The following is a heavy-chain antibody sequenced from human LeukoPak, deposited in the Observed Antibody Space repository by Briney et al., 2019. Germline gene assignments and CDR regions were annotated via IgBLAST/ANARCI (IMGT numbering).Heavy chain of an antibody. V-gene: IGHV3-30*19. D-gene: IGHD6-19*01. J-gene: IGHJ4*02. CDR2: ILYDGSKK. CDR1: GFTFSSYG. Sequence: GGSLRLSCAASGFTFSSYGMHWVRQAPGKGLEWVAAILYDGSKKYYSDSVKGRITISRDNSKNTLDLQMNSLRDEDTALYYCARGRKYTSGWMGADSWGQGTLVTVSS. CDR3: ARGRKYTSGWMGADS.